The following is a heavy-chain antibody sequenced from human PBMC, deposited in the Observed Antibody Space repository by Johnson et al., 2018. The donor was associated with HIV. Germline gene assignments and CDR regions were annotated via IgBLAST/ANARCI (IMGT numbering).Heavy chain of an antibody. V-gene: IGHV3-23*03. CDR3: AKEGRYGAFPLWFDI. CDR1: GFTFGDYA. J-gene: IGHJ3*02. Sequence: VQLLESGGGLVQPGRSLSLSCTASGFTFGDYAMRWVLQAPGKGLEWVSVIYSGGSTYYADSVKGRFTISRDNSKNTLYLQMNSLRAEDTAVYYCAKEGRYGAFPLWFDIWGQGTMVTVSS. CDR2: IYSGGST. D-gene: IGHD1-14*01.